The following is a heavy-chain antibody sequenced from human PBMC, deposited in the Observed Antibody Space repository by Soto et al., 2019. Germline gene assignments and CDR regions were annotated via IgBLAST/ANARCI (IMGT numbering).Heavy chain of an antibody. CDR1: GFTFSDYY. Sequence: PGGSLRLSCAASGFTFSDYYMSWIRQAPGKGLEWVSYVSSSSSYTNCADSVKGRFTISRDNTKNSLYLQMNSLRAEDTAVYYCARGLNYYDSSGYQYYFDYWGQGTLVTASS. J-gene: IGHJ4*02. D-gene: IGHD3-22*01. CDR2: VSSSSSYT. CDR3: ARGLNYYDSSGYQYYFDY. V-gene: IGHV3-11*06.